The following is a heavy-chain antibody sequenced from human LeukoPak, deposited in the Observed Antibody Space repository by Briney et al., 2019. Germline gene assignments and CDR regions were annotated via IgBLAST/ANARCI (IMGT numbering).Heavy chain of an antibody. D-gene: IGHD1-26*01. V-gene: IGHV3-7*05. CDR1: GFTFRSYW. CDR3: ARGSGSYDY. CDR2: IKQDGSEK. Sequence: TGGFLRLSCAASGFTFRSYWMTWVRQAPGKGPEWVANIKQDGSEKYYVDSVKGRFTISRDNANNSLYVQMNSLRAEDTAVYYCARGSGSYDYWGQGTLVTVSS. J-gene: IGHJ4*02.